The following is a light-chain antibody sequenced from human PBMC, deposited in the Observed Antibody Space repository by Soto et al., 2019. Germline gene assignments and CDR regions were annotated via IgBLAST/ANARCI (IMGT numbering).Light chain of an antibody. CDR2: GAF. Sequence: IVMTTSPSSLSVSPEDHATLYCRASQSISSSSLAWYRQKPGQAPRLLIYGAFNRDTGIPDRFSGGGSGTDFTLTITRLEPEDFAVYYCQYYGNSPLTFGQGTKVDIK. J-gene: IGKJ1*01. CDR3: QYYGNSPLT. CDR1: QSISSSS. V-gene: IGKV3-20*01.